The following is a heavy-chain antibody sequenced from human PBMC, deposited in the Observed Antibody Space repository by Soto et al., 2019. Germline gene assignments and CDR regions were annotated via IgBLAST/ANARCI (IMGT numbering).Heavy chain of an antibody. V-gene: IGHV3-11*01. CDR2: ISSSGSTI. CDR3: ARAGMVIAATVDY. J-gene: IGHJ4*02. Sequence: GGSLRLSCAASEFTFSDYYLSWIRQAPGKGLEWVSYISSSGSTIYYADSVKGRFTISRDNAKNSLYLQMNSLRAEDTAVYYCARAGMVIAATVDYWGQGTLVTVSS. D-gene: IGHD2-21*01. CDR1: EFTFSDYY.